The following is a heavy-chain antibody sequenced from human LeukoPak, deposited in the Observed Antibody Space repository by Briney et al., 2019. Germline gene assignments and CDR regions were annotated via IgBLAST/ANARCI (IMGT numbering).Heavy chain of an antibody. Sequence: GGALRLSCAASGFTFSSYAMSWVRQAPGKGLEWVPAISGSGGSTYYADSVKGRVTISRDNSKNTLYLQMNSLRAEDTAVYYCAKSQGSSGWYNYYYGMDVWGQGTTVTVSS. J-gene: IGHJ6*02. D-gene: IGHD6-19*01. CDR1: GFTFSSYA. CDR2: ISGSGGST. CDR3: AKSQGSSGWYNYYYGMDV. V-gene: IGHV3-23*01.